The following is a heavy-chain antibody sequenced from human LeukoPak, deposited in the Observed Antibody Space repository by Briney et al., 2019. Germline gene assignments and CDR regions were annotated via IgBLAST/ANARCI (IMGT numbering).Heavy chain of an antibody. V-gene: IGHV4-39*07. J-gene: IGHJ4*02. CDR1: GGSISSSSYY. CDR2: IYYSGST. Sequence: SETLSLTCTVSGGSISSSSYYWGWIRQPPGKGLEWIGSIYYSGSTYYNPSLKSRVTISVDTSKNQFSLKLSSVTAADTAVYYCARGHSWYVFWGQGTLVTVSS. D-gene: IGHD6-13*01. CDR3: ARGHSWYVF.